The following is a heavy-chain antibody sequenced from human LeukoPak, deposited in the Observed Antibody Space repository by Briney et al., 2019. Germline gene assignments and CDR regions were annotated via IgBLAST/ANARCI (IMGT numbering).Heavy chain of an antibody. D-gene: IGHD1-7*01. CDR3: ARTNYADSPDAFDI. J-gene: IGHJ3*02. Sequence: LTXTXXGGSIINSDXYWGWIRQPPGXXLXWIDYIYYGGSTHYNPSLKTRLTISADTSKNQFSLKLSSVTAADTAVYYCARTNYADSPDAFDIWGQGTMVTVSS. CDR2: IYYGGST. CDR1: GGSIINSDXY. V-gene: IGHV4-30-4*08.